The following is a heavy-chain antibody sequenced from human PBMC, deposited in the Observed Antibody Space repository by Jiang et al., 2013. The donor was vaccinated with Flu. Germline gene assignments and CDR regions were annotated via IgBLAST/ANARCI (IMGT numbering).Heavy chain of an antibody. V-gene: IGHV6-1*01. CDR2: THYKSRWSN. J-gene: IGHJ5*02. Sequence: SRNTAAWNWIRQSPSRGLEWLGRTHYKSRWSNDYAESVKSRITINPDTAKNQFSLQLDSVTPEDTAVYYCARGGGIAAAGTWFDPWGQGTLVTVSS. D-gene: IGHD6-13*01. CDR1: SRNTAA. CDR3: ARGGGIAAAGTWFDP.